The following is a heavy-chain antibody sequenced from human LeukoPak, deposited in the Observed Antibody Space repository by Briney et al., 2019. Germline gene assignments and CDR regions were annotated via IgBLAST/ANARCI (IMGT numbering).Heavy chain of an antibody. J-gene: IGHJ4*02. V-gene: IGHV3-11*01. CDR2: SVGGSTI. D-gene: IGHD6-13*01. Sequence: SVGGSTIYYADSVKRRFTISRANAKNSLYLQMNGLRAEDTAVYYCASTKGEPIAGPGGNYWGQGTLVTVSS. CDR3: ASTKGEPIAGPGGNY.